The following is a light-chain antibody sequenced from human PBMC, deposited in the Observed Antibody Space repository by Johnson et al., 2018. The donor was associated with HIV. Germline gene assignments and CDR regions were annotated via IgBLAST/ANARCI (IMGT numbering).Light chain of an antibody. CDR2: DNN. Sequence: QSVLTQPPSVSAAPGQKVTISCSGSSSNIGNNYVSWYQQLPGTAPKLIIYDNNKRPSGIPDRFSGSKSGTSATLGITGLQTGDEADYYCATWDSSLSAFYVFGTGTKVTVL. CDR1: SSNIGNNY. J-gene: IGLJ1*01. CDR3: ATWDSSLSAFYV. V-gene: IGLV1-51*01.